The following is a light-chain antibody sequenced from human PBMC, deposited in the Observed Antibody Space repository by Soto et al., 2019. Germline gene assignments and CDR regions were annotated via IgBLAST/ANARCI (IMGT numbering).Light chain of an antibody. CDR1: RSVSRS. CDR2: EAS. J-gene: IGKJ1*01. CDR3: QQYNNWRPWT. V-gene: IGKV3-15*01. Sequence: EMVVTRSRAPVSVCPGERRTRSGRASRSVSRSLAWYGQRPGQAPRLLIYEASTRATGIPARFSGSGSGTQLTLTISSLQSEDFAVYHCQQYNNWRPWTFGQGTKVDIK.